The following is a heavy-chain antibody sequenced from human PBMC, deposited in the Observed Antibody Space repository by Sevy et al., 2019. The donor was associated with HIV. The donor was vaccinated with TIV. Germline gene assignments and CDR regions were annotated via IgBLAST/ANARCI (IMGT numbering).Heavy chain of an antibody. D-gene: IGHD1-26*01. J-gene: IGHJ4*02. Sequence: GGSLRLSCAASGFTFSSYVMHWVRQAPGKGLEWVALIWYDGTIKYYADSVKGRFTISRDNSKDTLFLQMNSLTPEDTAMYYCTRRDSGSYYFDYWGQVTLVTVSS. CDR1: GFTFSSYV. V-gene: IGHV3-33*08. CDR3: TRRDSGSYYFDY. CDR2: IWYDGTIK.